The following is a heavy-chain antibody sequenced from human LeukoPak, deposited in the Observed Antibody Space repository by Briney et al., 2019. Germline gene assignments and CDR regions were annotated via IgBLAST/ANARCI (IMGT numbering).Heavy chain of an antibody. Sequence: GGSLRLSCAASGFTVSSNYMSWVRQAPGKGLEWVSVIYSGGSTYYADSVKGRFTISRDNSKNTLYLQMNSLRAEDTAVYYCAYGGKSGYYYGMDVWGQGTTVTVSS. J-gene: IGHJ6*02. V-gene: IGHV3-66*01. CDR3: AYGGKSGYYYGMDV. D-gene: IGHD4-23*01. CDR2: IYSGGST. CDR1: GFTVSSNY.